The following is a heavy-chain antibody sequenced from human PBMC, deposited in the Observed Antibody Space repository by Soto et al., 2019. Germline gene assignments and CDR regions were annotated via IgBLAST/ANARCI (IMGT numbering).Heavy chain of an antibody. J-gene: IGHJ4*02. CDR3: AREVVAFDY. Sequence: PSETLSLTCTVSGGSISNYYWSWIRQPPGKGLEWIGYIYYSGSTNYNPSLKSRVTISLDTSKNQFSLKLSSVTAADTAVYYCAREVVAFDYWGQGTLVTVSS. D-gene: IGHD2-15*01. CDR2: IYYSGST. CDR1: GGSISNYY. V-gene: IGHV4-59*01.